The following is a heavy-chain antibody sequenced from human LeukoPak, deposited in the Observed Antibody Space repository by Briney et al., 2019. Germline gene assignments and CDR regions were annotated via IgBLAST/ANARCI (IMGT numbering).Heavy chain of an antibody. V-gene: IGHV3-21*01. CDR2: ISGSSINM. Sequence: PGGSLRLSRVASGFTFNTYSMNWVRQAPGKGLEWVSSISGSSINMYYADSVKGRFTISRDNAKNSLYLQMNSLRAEDTAVYYCAREFLQEEFDYWGQGTLVTVSS. CDR1: GFTFNTYS. J-gene: IGHJ4*02. CDR3: AREFLQEEFDY. D-gene: IGHD3-3*01.